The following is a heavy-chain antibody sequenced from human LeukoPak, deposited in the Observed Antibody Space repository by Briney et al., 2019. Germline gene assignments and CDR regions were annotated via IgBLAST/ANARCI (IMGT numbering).Heavy chain of an antibody. CDR3: AKDPYCGGDCYLERDY. V-gene: IGHV3-23*01. CDR1: GFTFSSYA. CDR2: ISGSGGST. J-gene: IGHJ4*02. Sequence: GGSLRLSCAASGFTFSSYAMSWVRQAPGKGLEWVSAISGSGGSTYYADSVKGRFTISRDNSKNTLYLQMNSLRAEDTAVYYCAKDPYCGGDCYLERDYWGQGTLVTVSS. D-gene: IGHD2-21*02.